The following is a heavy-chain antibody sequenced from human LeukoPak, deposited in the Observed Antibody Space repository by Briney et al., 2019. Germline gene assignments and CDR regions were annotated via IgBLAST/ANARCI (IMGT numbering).Heavy chain of an antibody. V-gene: IGHV1-18*01. D-gene: IGHD2-15*01. J-gene: IGHJ4*02. CDR2: VSAYADNT. CDR1: GYTFSSYG. Sequence: GASVKVSCKASGYTFSSYGITWVRQAPGQGLEWMGWVSAYADNTNYVQKIQGRVTMTTDTSTNTAYMELRSLRSDDTAVYYCARDCIGCHGFDYWGQGTLGTVSS. CDR3: ARDCIGCHGFDY.